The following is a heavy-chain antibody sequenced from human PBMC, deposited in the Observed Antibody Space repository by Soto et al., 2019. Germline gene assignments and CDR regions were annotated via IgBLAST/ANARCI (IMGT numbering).Heavy chain of an antibody. CDR2: IIPIFGTA. V-gene: IGHV1-69*13. CDR1: GSTLTCDY. Sequence: SVTFSFTAAGSTLTCDYRHWVRQATGQGLEWMGGIIPIFGTANYAQKFQGRVTITADESTSTAYMELSSLRSEDTAVYYCARDLDIVVVPAAINYYYGMDVWGQGTTVTVSS. D-gene: IGHD2-2*02. CDR3: ARDLDIVVVPAAINYYYGMDV. J-gene: IGHJ6*02.